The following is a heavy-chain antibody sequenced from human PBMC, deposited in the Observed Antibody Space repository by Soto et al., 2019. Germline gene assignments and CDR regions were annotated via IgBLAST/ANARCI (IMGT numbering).Heavy chain of an antibody. CDR2: IYYSGST. CDR1: GGSISSYY. D-gene: IGHD3-10*01. J-gene: IGHJ6*02. Sequence: SETLSLTCTVSGGSISSYYWSWIRQPPGKGLEWIGYIYYSGSTNYNPSLKSRVTISVDTSKNQFSLKLSSVTAADTAVYYCARDSIWFGELLGPFDYYYYGMDVWGQGIMVTVSS. CDR3: ARDSIWFGELLGPFDYYYYGMDV. V-gene: IGHV4-59*01.